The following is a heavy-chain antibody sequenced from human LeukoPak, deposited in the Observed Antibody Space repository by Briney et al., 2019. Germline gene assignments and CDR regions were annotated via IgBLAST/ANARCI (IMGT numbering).Heavy chain of an antibody. Sequence: GGSLRLSCAASGFTFSSYSMNWVRQAPGKGLEWVSSISSSSSYIYYADSVKGRFTISRDNAKNSLYLQMNSLRAEDTAVYYCARDGNYDFWSGYYPGYWGQGTLVTVSS. J-gene: IGHJ4*02. CDR3: ARDGNYDFWSGYYPGY. CDR2: ISSSSSYI. V-gene: IGHV3-21*01. D-gene: IGHD3-3*01. CDR1: GFTFSSYS.